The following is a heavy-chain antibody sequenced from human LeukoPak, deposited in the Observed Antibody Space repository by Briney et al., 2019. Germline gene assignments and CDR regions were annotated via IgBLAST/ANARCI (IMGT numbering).Heavy chain of an antibody. Sequence: SETLSLTCTVSGGSISTYYWSWIRRPAGKGLEWIGRIYTTGSTTYNPSLESRVTMSVDMSKNQFSLKLRSVTAADTAMYYCARTNYFDNWGQGTLVTVSS. CDR1: GGSISTYY. V-gene: IGHV4-4*07. CDR2: IYTTGST. CDR3: ARTNYFDN. J-gene: IGHJ4*02.